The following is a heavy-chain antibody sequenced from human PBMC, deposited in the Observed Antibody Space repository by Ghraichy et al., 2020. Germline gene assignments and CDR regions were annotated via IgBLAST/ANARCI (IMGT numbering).Heavy chain of an antibody. Sequence: SETLSLTCAVYGGSFSGYYWSWIRQPPGKGLEWIGEINHSGSTNYNPSLKSRVTISVDTSKNQFSLKLSSVTAADTAVYYCARSARITIFGVVIRHWYFDLWGRGTLVTVSS. CDR2: INHSGST. V-gene: IGHV4-34*01. J-gene: IGHJ2*01. D-gene: IGHD3-3*01. CDR3: ARSARITIFGVVIRHWYFDL. CDR1: GGSFSGYY.